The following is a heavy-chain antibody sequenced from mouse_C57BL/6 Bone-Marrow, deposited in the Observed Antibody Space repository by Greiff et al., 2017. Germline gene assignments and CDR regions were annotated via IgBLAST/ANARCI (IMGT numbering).Heavy chain of an antibody. CDR2: IDPEDGDT. CDR3: TTALFSYSNYGFYYARDY. V-gene: IGHV14-1*01. CDR1: GFNIKDYY. D-gene: IGHD2-5*01. Sequence: EVQLQQSGAELVRPGASVKLSCTASGFNIKDYYMHWVKQRPEQGLEWIGRIDPEDGDTEYAPKFQGKATMTADTSSNTAYLQLSSLTSEDTAVYYCTTALFSYSNYGFYYARDYWGQGTSVTVSS. J-gene: IGHJ4*01.